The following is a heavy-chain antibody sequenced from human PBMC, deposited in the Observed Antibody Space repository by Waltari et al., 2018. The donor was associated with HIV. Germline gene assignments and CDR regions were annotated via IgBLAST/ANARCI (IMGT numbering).Heavy chain of an antibody. Sequence: QVQLQQWGAGLLKPSETLSLTCAVYGGSFSGYYWSWIRQPPGKGLEWIGEINHSGSTNYNPSLKSRVTISVDTSKNQFSLKLSSVTAADTAVYYCARRRMAVAGIVVDPWGQGTLVTVSS. CDR2: INHSGST. CDR1: GGSFSGYY. D-gene: IGHD6-19*01. V-gene: IGHV4-34*01. J-gene: IGHJ5*02. CDR3: ARRRMAVAGIVVDP.